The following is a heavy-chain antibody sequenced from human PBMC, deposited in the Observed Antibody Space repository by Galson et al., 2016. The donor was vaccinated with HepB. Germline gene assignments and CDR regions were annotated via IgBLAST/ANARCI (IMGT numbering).Heavy chain of an antibody. Sequence: SLRLSCAASGFSFTNYAMNWVRQTPGKGLEWISYISSSGTNIYYADSVKGRFAISRDDAKNSLYLQMNSLRAEDTAVYYCARDEIVLLVYFDLWGQGTLVTVSS. CDR3: ARDEIVLLVYFDL. CDR2: ISSSGTNI. D-gene: IGHD2-8*01. CDR1: GFSFTNYA. J-gene: IGHJ4*02. V-gene: IGHV3-48*01.